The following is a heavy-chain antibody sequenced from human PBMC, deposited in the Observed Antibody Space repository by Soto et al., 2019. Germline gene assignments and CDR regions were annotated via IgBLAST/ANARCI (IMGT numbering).Heavy chain of an antibody. Sequence: EVQLVDSGGGLVQPGRSLRLSCAASGFTFDIYAMHWVRQAPGKGLEWVSAISGSGGSTYYADSVKGRFTISRDNSKNTLYLQMNSLRAEDTAVYYCAKLSDMYVVVIHCDYWGQGTLVTVSS. V-gene: IGHV3-23*04. CDR2: ISGSGGST. CDR1: GFTFDIYA. CDR3: AKLSDMYVVVIHCDY. D-gene: IGHD3-22*01. J-gene: IGHJ4*02.